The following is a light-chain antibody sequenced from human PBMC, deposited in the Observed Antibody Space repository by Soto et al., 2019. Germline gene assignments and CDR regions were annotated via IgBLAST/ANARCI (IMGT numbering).Light chain of an antibody. CDR2: DAS. Sequence: DIQMTQSPSFLSASVGDRVTITCRASQTISTYLAWYQLKPGKAPKLLIYDASSLESGVLSRFSGSGSGTIFTLTISSLQPDDFATYYCQHYNSWWTFGQGTKVDIK. CDR3: QHYNSWWT. V-gene: IGKV1-5*01. CDR1: QTISTY. J-gene: IGKJ1*01.